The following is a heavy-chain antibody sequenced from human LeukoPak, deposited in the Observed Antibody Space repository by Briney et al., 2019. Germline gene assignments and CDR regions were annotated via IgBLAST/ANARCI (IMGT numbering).Heavy chain of an antibody. V-gene: IGHV3-21*01. CDR3: ARDNIAAAGRGWDFDY. J-gene: IGHJ4*02. CDR2: ISSSSSYI. D-gene: IGHD6-13*01. CDR1: GFTFSSYS. Sequence: GGSLRLSCAASGFTFSSYSMNWVRQAPGEGLEWVSSISSSSSYIYYADSVKGRFTISRDNAKNSLYLQMNSLRAEDTAVYYCARDNIAAAGRGWDFDYWGQGTLVTVSS.